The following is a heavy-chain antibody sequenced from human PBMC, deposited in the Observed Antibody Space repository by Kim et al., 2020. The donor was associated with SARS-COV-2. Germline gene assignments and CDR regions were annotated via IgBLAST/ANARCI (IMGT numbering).Heavy chain of an antibody. CDR1: GGSFSGYY. V-gene: IGHV4-34*01. D-gene: IGHD3-3*01. J-gene: IGHJ6*02. CDR2: INHSGST. CDR3: ASVRVDFWSGYYDYYYGMDV. Sequence: SETLSLTCAVYGGSFSGYYWSWIRQPPGKGLEWIGEINHSGSTNYNPSLKSRVTISVDTSKNQFSLKLSSVTAADTAVYYCASVRVDFWSGYYDYYYGMDVWGQGTTVTVSS.